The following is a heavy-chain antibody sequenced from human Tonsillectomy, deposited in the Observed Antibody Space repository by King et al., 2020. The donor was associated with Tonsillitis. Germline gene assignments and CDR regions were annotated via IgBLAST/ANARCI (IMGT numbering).Heavy chain of an antibody. D-gene: IGHD3-10*01. J-gene: IGHJ4*02. CDR2: ISGSGGST. CDR3: AKDRSPKNYGSGSFDY. V-gene: IGHV3-23*04. CDR1: GFTFSSYA. Sequence: QLVQSGGGLVQPGGSLRLSCAASGFTFSSYAMSWVRQAPGKGLEWVSAISGSGGSTYSADSVKGRFTISRDNSKNTLYLQMNSLRAEDTAVYYCAKDRSPKNYGSGSFDYWGQGTLVTVSS.